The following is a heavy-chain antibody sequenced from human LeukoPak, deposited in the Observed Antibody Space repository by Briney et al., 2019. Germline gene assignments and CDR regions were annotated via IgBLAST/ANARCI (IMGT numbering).Heavy chain of an antibody. Sequence: SETLSLTCTVSGGSIISRSYYWGWIRQPPGKGLEWIGSIYYSGSTYYNPSLKSRVTISVDTSKNQFSLKLSSVTAADTAVYYCASARSSLYYFDYWGQGTLVTVSS. V-gene: IGHV4-39*01. CDR1: GGSIISRSYY. CDR3: ASARSSLYYFDY. J-gene: IGHJ4*02. CDR2: IYYSGST. D-gene: IGHD6-6*01.